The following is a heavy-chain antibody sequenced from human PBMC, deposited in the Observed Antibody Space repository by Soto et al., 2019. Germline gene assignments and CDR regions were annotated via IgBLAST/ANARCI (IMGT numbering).Heavy chain of an antibody. CDR2: ISAYNGNT. V-gene: IGHV1-18*01. J-gene: IGHJ3*02. CDR1: GYTFTSYG. CDR3: ARVLTVTRYCSGGSCYKDAFDI. Sequence: ASVKVSCKASGYTFTSYGISWVRQAPGQGLEWMGWISAYNGNTNYAQKFQGWVTMTRDTSISTAYMELSRLRSDDTAVYYCARVLTVTRYCSGGSCYKDAFDIWGQGTMVTVSS. D-gene: IGHD2-15*01.